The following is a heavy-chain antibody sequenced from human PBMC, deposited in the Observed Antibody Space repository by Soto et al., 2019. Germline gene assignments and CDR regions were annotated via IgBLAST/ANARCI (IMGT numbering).Heavy chain of an antibody. D-gene: IGHD4-17*01. Sequence: EVQLLESGGGLVQPGGSLRLSCAASVFTFSSYAMNWVRQAPGKGLEWVSVISGSGGSTYYADAVKGPFTISRDNSKKTLDLQMNKLRSEETVVYYCTRRTVGWYFDLWGRVTLVTVSS. J-gene: IGHJ2*01. CDR1: VFTFSSYA. CDR2: ISGSGGST. V-gene: IGHV3-23*01. CDR3: TRRTVGWYFDL.